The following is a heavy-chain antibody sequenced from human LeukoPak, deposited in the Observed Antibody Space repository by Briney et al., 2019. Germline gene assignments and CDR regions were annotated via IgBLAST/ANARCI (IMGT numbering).Heavy chain of an antibody. CDR1: GFTFSSYA. D-gene: IGHD1-26*01. CDR2: ISGSGGST. Sequence: GGSLRLSCAASGFTFSSYAMSWVRQAPGKGLEWVSAISGSGGSTYYADSMKGRFTISRDNSKNTLYLQMNSLRAEDTAVYYCARDWVGLFDLWGRGTLVTVSS. V-gene: IGHV3-23*01. CDR3: ARDWVGLFDL. J-gene: IGHJ2*01.